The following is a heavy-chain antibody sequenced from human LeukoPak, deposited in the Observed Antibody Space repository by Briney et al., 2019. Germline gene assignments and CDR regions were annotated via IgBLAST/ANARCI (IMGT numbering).Heavy chain of an antibody. CDR3: ARDLGIAAARYFDL. CDR1: GGSISSYY. D-gene: IGHD6-13*01. V-gene: IGHV4-4*07. CDR2: IYTSGST. J-gene: IGHJ2*01. Sequence: SETLSFTCTVSGGSISSYYWSWIRQPAGKGLEWIGRIYTSGSTNYNPSLKSRVTISVDTSKNQFSLKLSSVTAADTAVYYCARDLGIAAARYFDLWGRGTLVTVSS.